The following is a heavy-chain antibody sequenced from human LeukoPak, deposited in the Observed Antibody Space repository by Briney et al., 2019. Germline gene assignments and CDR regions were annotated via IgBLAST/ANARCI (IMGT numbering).Heavy chain of an antibody. CDR3: ASGVTGDPHYCDY. V-gene: IGHV3-20*04. Sequence: RGSLRLSCAVSGFTLDDYGMSWVRQPPGNGLEWVSGINWNGGSTGYADSVKGRFTISRDNAKNSLYVQMNSVRCEDTALYYCASGVTGDPHYCDYGGQGTLVSVSS. CDR1: GFTLDDYG. CDR2: INWNGGST. J-gene: IGHJ4*02. D-gene: IGHD7-27*01.